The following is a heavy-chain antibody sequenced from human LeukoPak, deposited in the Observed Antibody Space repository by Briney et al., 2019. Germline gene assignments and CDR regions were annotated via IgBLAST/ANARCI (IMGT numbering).Heavy chain of an antibody. Sequence: GGSLRLSCAVSGFTFDDYAMHWVRHVPGKGLEWVSGINWNSDSIGYADSVKGRFTTSRDNAKNSLYLQMNSLRAEDTAFYYCAINGGGDSGYGNFDYWGQGTLVTVSS. J-gene: IGHJ4*02. CDR1: GFTFDDYA. CDR3: AINGGGDSGYGNFDY. CDR2: INWNSDSI. V-gene: IGHV3-9*01. D-gene: IGHD5-12*01.